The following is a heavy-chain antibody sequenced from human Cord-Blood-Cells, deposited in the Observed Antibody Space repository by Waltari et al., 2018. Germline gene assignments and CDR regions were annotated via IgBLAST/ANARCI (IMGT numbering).Heavy chain of an antibody. V-gene: IGHV1-18*04. CDR2: ISAYNGNT. CDR3: AREQLERRAFDI. D-gene: IGHD1-1*01. CDR1: GYTFTSYG. Sequence: QVQLVQSGAEAKKPGASVQVPCTASGYTFTSYGLSWVRQAPGQGLEWMGWISAYNGNTNYAQKLQGRVTMTTDTSTSTAYMELRSLRSDDTAVYYCAREQLERRAFDIWGQGTMVTVSS. J-gene: IGHJ3*02.